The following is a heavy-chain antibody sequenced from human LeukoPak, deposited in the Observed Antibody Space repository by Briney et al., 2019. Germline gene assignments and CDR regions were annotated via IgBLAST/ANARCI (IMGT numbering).Heavy chain of an antibody. Sequence: NWMTWVRQVPGKGLEWVANIQRGGSESYYVDSVKGRFTISRENAKNSLYLQMDSLRVEDTAVYYCARVGTWELQRVFDYWGQGTLVTVSS. D-gene: IGHD1-26*01. CDR1: NW. J-gene: IGHJ4*02. V-gene: IGHV3-7*01. CDR2: IQRGGSES. CDR3: ARVGTWELQRVFDY.